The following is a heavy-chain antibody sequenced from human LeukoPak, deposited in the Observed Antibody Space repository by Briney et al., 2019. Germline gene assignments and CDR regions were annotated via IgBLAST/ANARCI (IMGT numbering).Heavy chain of an antibody. CDR3: ARLPPTQLLWFGELSYYMDV. CDR1: GFTFSSYG. CDR2: ISGSGGST. D-gene: IGHD3-10*01. J-gene: IGHJ6*03. Sequence: WGTLRLSCAASGFTFSSYGMSWVRQAPGKGLEWVSAISGSGGSTYYADSVKGRFTISRDNAKNSLYLQMNSLRAEDTAVYYCARLPPTQLLWFGELSYYMDVWGKGTTVTISS. V-gene: IGHV3-23*01.